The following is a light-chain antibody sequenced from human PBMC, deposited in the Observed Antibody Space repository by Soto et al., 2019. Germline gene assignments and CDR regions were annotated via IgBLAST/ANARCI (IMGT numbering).Light chain of an antibody. Sequence: QSGLTQPASMSGSPGQSITISCTGTSSDVGGYNYVSWYQQHPGKAPKLMIYEVSNRPSGVSNRFSGSKSGNTASLTISGLQAEDEADYYCSSYTSSSTYVFGTGTKVTV. V-gene: IGLV2-14*01. CDR3: SSYTSSSTYV. CDR2: EVS. CDR1: SSDVGGYNY. J-gene: IGLJ1*01.